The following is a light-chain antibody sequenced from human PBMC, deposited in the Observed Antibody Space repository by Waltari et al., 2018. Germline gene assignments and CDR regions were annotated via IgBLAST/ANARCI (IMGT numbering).Light chain of an antibody. CDR1: QSISIY. J-gene: IGKJ2*01. CDR2: AAS. CDR3: QQGYSIPVT. V-gene: IGKV1-39*01. Sequence: DVQMTQSPSFLSAAVGDRVTITCRTSQSISIYLNWYQQRPGKAPKFLIYAASSLQSGVPSRCSGSGSGTDFTLTISSLQPEDFATYYCQQGYSIPVTFGQGTKLEI.